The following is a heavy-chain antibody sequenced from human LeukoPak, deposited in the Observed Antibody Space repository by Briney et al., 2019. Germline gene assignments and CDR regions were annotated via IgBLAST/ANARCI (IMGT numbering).Heavy chain of an antibody. J-gene: IGHJ5*02. D-gene: IGHD3-16*01. CDR3: AKDDNYIRFLS. CDR1: GFTFSSHG. V-gene: IGHV3-23*01. CDR2: ISGSGGNT. Sequence: HTGETLRLSCAASGFTFSSHGMNWVRQAPGKGLEWVSGISGSGGNTYYADSVKGRFTISRDNSKNTLYLQMNSLRAEDTAVYYCAKDDNYIRFLSWGQGTLVTVSS.